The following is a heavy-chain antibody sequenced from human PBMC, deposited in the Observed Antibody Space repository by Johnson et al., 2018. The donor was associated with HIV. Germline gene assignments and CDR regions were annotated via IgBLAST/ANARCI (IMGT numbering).Heavy chain of an antibody. CDR3: ARAYSYGVFDI. CDR1: GFSFSNYA. J-gene: IGHJ3*02. Sequence: QVQLVESGGGVVQPGRSLRLSCAASGFSFSNYAMDWVRHAPGKGLEWVAVVSSDGSNKNYADSVKGRFTISRDNSKNTVYLQMSSLRAEDTAVYYCARAYSYGVFDIWGQGTMVTVS. V-gene: IGHV3-30*03. D-gene: IGHD5-18*01. CDR2: VSSDGSNK.